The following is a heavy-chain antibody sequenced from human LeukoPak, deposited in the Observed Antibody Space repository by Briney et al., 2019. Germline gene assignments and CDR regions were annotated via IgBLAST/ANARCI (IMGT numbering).Heavy chain of an antibody. CDR1: GGSISSGGYS. J-gene: IGHJ5*02. V-gene: IGHV4-30-2*01. D-gene: IGHD2-2*01. CDR2: IYHSGST. CDR3: ARIKGGRYRLLGAWFDP. Sequence: PSETLSLTCAVSGGSISSGGYSWSWIRQPPGKGLEWIGYIYHSGSTYYNPSLKSRVTISVDRSKNQFSLKLSSVTAADTAVYYCARIKGGRYRLLGAWFDPWGQGTLVTVSS.